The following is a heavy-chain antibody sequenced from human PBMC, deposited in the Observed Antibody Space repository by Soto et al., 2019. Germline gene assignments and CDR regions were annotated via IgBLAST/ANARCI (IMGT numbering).Heavy chain of an antibody. J-gene: IGHJ6*02. D-gene: IGHD6-6*01. CDR3: ARTGVSSSSVYYYYGMDG. Sequence: QVQLVQSGAEVKKPGSSVKVSCKASGGTFSRYAISWVRQAPGQGLEWMGGIIPIFGTANYAQKFQGRVTITADKSTSTAYVELSSLRSEDTAVYYCARTGVSSSSVYYYYGMDGWGQGNTVTVSS. CDR2: IIPIFGTA. CDR1: GGTFSRYA. V-gene: IGHV1-69*06.